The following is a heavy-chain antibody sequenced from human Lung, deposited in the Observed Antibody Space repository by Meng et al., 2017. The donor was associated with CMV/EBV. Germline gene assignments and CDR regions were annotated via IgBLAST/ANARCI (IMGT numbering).Heavy chain of an antibody. V-gene: IGHV3-48*03. Sequence: GESXKISXAASGFTFSSYEMNWVRQAPGKGLEWVSYISSSGSTIYYADSVKGRFTISRDNAKNSLYLQMNSLRPEDPALYYCARDDYSNFPVDYWGQGTLVTVSS. CDR3: ARDDYSNFPVDY. J-gene: IGHJ4*02. CDR1: GFTFSSYE. D-gene: IGHD4-11*01. CDR2: ISSSGSTI.